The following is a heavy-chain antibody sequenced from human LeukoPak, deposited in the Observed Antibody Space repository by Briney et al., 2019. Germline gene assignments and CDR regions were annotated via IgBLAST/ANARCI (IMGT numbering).Heavy chain of an antibody. D-gene: IGHD2-15*01. CDR3: AREGCSGGSCLSDAFDI. CDR1: GGSISSSSYY. Sequence: PSETLSLTCTVSGGSISSSSYYWGWIRQPPGKGLEWIGSIYYSGSTYYNPSLKSRVTISVDTSKNQFSLKLSSVTAADTAVYYCAREGCSGGSCLSDAFDIWGQGTMVTVSS. V-gene: IGHV4-39*07. CDR2: IYYSGST. J-gene: IGHJ3*02.